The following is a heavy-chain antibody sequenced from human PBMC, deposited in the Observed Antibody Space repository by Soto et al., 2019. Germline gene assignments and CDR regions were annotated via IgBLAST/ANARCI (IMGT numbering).Heavy chain of an antibody. J-gene: IGHJ6*02. CDR2: ISSSSSTI. D-gene: IGHD6-6*01. CDR1: GFTFSSFS. V-gene: IGHV3-48*02. Sequence: GRSLRLSCAASGFTFSSFSMNWVSQAPGKGLEWVSYISSSSSTIYYADSVKGRFTISRDNAKNSLYLQMNSLRDEDTAVYYCARPEYSSSSYGMDVWGQGTTVTVSS. CDR3: ARPEYSSSSYGMDV.